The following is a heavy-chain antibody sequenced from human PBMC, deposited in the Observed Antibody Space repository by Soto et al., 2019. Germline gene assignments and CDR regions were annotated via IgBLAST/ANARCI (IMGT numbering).Heavy chain of an antibody. Sequence: ASVKVSCKASGYTFTGYYMHWVRQAPGQGLEWMGWINPNSGGTNYAQKFQGWVTMTRDTSISTAYMELSRLRSDDTAVYYCARDQAVAGLDDSDTWRHGQRSPAPQ. CDR2: INPNSGGT. V-gene: IGHV1-2*04. CDR3: ARDQAVAGLDDSDT. J-gene: IGHJ3*02. D-gene: IGHD6-19*01. CDR1: GYTFTGYY.